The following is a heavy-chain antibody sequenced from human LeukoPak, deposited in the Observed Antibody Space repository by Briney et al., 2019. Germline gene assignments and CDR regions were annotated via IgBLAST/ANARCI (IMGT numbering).Heavy chain of an antibody. CDR3: ARGFFRYFDWLDPYYGMDV. CDR2: IYYSGST. D-gene: IGHD3-9*01. CDR1: GGSVSSGSYY. V-gene: IGHV4-61*01. J-gene: IGHJ6*02. Sequence: SETLSLTCTVSGGSVSSGSYYWSWIRQPPGKGLEWIGYIYYSGSTNYNPSLKSRVTISVDTSKNQFSLKLSSVTAADAAVYYCARGFFRYFDWLDPYYGMDVWGQGTTVTVSS.